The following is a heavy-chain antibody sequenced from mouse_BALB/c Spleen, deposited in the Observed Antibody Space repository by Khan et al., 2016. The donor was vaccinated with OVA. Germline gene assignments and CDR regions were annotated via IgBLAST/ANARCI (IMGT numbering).Heavy chain of an antibody. V-gene: IGHV5-17*02. CDR3: ARSMITTWYFDV. J-gene: IGHJ1*01. CDR2: ISSGSATI. CDR1: GFTFSSFG. Sequence: EVELVESGGGLVQPGGSRKLSCAASGFTFSSFGMHWVRQAPEKGLEWVAYISSGSATIYYADTVKGRFTISRDKPKNTLFLQMTSLRSEDTAMYYCARSMITTWYFDVWGAGTTVTVSS. D-gene: IGHD2-4*01.